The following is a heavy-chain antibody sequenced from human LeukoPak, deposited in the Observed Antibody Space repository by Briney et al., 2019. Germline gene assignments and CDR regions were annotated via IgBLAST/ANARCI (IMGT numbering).Heavy chain of an antibody. D-gene: IGHD1-1*01. Sequence: PSETLSLTCTVSGGSISSSSYYWGWIRQPPGKGLEWIGTIYHNGSTSYNPSLKSRVTISVDTSKNQFSLRLNSVIAADTAIYYCAKITTLDYWGQGTLVTVSS. J-gene: IGHJ4*02. CDR1: GGSISSSSYY. CDR3: AKITTLDY. V-gene: IGHV4-39*07. CDR2: IYHNGST.